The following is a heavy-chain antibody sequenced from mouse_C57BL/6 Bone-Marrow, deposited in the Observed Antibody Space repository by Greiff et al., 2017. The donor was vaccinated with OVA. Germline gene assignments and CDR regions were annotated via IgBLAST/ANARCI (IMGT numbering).Heavy chain of an antibody. V-gene: IGHV1-72*01. CDR1: GYTFTSHW. CDR2: IDPNSGGT. CDR3: ARSEFHYYGSRSYAMDY. D-gene: IGHD1-1*01. J-gene: IGHJ4*01. Sequence: QVHVKQSGPELVRPGASVKISCKAPGYTFTSHWMHWVKQRPGRGLEWIGRIDPNSGGTKYNEKFKGKATLTVDKPSSTAYMQLSSLTSEDAAVYVCARSEFHYYGSRSYAMDYWGQGTSVTVSS.